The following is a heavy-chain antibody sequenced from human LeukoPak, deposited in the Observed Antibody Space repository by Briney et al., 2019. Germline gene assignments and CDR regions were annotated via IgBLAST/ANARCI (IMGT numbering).Heavy chain of an antibody. CDR1: GGSISSYY. CDR3: ARDDGNLIDY. CDR2: IYYSGST. J-gene: IGHJ4*02. Sequence: SETLSLTCTVSGGSISSYYWSWIRQLPGNGLEWIGYIYYSGSTNYNASLKSRVTISVDTSKNQFSLKLSSVTAADTAVYYCARDDGNLIDYWGQGTLVTVSS. V-gene: IGHV4-59*01. D-gene: IGHD5-24*01.